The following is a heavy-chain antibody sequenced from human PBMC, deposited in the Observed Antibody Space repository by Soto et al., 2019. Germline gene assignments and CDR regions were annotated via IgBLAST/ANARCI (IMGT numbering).Heavy chain of an antibody. CDR3: VAGQYFFDY. V-gene: IGHV3-30*03. Sequence: QVQLVESGGGVVQPGRSLRLSCAASGFSFSSYGMQWVRKAPGKVLEWVAVISYDGSNKYYSDSVKDRFTISRDNSKKTLYLQINSLRADDTAVYYCVAGQYFFDYCGQGTLVTVSS. J-gene: IGHJ4*02. D-gene: IGHD6-19*01. CDR2: ISYDGSNK. CDR1: GFSFSSYG.